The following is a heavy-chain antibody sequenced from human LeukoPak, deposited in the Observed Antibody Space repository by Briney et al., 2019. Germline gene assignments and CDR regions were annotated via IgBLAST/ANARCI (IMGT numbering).Heavy chain of an antibody. V-gene: IGHV1-69*13. J-gene: IGHJ6*03. CDR2: IIPIFGTA. CDR3: ARDVGCSSTSYYGNYYYYYMDV. CDR1: GGTFSSYA. D-gene: IGHD2-2*01. Sequence: SVKVSCKASGGTFSSYAISWVRQAPGQGLEWMGGIIPIFGTANYAQKFQGRVTITADESTSTAYMELSSLRSEDTAVYYCARDVGCSSTSYYGNYYYYYMDVWGKGTTVTVSS.